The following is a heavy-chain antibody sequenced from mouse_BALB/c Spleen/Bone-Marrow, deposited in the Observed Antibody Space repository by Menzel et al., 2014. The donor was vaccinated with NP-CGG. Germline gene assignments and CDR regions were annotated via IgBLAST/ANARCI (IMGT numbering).Heavy chain of an antibody. CDR3: ARWGAYFDY. J-gene: IGHJ2*01. Sequence: QVQLQQSGAELVRPGTPVKLSCKASGYTFTSYWMNWVKQRPGRGLEWIGRIDPSDSETHYNQKFKDKATLTVDKSSSTAYIQPSSLTSEDSAVYYCARWGAYFDYWGQGTTLTVSS. CDR1: GYTFTSYW. CDR2: IDPSDSET. V-gene: IGHV1-61*01.